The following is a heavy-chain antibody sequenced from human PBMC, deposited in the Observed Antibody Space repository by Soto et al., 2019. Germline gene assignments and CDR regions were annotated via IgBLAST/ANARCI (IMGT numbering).Heavy chain of an antibody. CDR1: GYTFTGHH. D-gene: IGHD3-10*01. CDR2: MSVSGGST. J-gene: IGHJ4*01. Sequence: SCKSSGYTFTGHHIHWVRQAPGKWLEWVSAMSVSGGSTYYADSVKGRFTISRDNSKNTLYRQRNSVIAENTAVYYCAKKFDGSVDYWGQGTLVTVAS. CDR3: AKKFDGSVDY. V-gene: IGHV3-23*01.